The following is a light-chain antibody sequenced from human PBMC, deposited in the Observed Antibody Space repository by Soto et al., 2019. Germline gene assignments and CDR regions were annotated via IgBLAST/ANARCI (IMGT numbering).Light chain of an antibody. Sequence: DIVMTQSPDSLAVSLGERATIKCKSSQSVLYSSNNNNYLAWFQQTPGQPPKLLFYWASTRESGVPDRFSGSGSGTDFTLTISSLQAEDVAVYYCQQYYNTPITFGQGTRLEIK. CDR2: WAS. J-gene: IGKJ5*01. CDR3: QQYYNTPIT. CDR1: QSVLYSSNNNNY. V-gene: IGKV4-1*01.